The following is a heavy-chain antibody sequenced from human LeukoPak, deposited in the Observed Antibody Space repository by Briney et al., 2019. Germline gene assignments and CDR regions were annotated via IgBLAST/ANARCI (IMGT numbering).Heavy chain of an antibody. Sequence: PGGSLRLSCAASGFTFSSYGMHWVRQAPGKGLEWVAVIWYDGSNKYYADSVKGRFTISRDNSKNTLYLQMNSLRAEDTAVYYCARETASSVTYGMVVWGQGTTVTVSS. CDR1: GFTFSSYG. V-gene: IGHV3-33*01. J-gene: IGHJ6*02. CDR2: IWYDGSNK. D-gene: IGHD6-19*01. CDR3: ARETASSVTYGMVV.